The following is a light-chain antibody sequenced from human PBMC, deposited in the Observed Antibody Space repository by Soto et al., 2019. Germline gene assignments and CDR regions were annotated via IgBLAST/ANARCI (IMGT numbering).Light chain of an antibody. J-gene: IGKJ1*01. CDR3: QQCNTFWT. CDR1: QSINNW. CDR2: DVS. Sequence: DIQMTQSPSTLSASVGDRVTITFRASQSINNWLAWYQQKPGKAPKLLIYDVSSLESGVPSRFSGSGSGTEFSLTISSLQPDDSATYYCQQCNTFWTFGQGTKVDIK. V-gene: IGKV1-5*01.